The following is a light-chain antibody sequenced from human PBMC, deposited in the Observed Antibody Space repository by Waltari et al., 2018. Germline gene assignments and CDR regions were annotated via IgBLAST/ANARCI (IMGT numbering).Light chain of an antibody. Sequence: QSVLTQPPSMSGAPGQRVTISCTVSSSNNGAGPDVQWYQVFPGTAPKLLIYGNNNRPSGVPDRFSGSKSDTSASLAIGGLQAEDEADYYCQSFDIRLSGGVVFGGGTKVTVL. V-gene: IGLV1-40*01. CDR2: GNN. J-gene: IGLJ3*02. CDR1: SSNNGAGPD. CDR3: QSFDIRLSGGVV.